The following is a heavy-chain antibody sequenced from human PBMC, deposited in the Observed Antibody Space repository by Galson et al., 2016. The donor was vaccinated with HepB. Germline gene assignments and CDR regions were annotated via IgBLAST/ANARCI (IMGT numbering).Heavy chain of an antibody. CDR3: VQGSTAPAV. V-gene: IGHV3-23*01. CDR2: IRRSGDST. D-gene: IGHD2-2*01. J-gene: IGHJ6*03. CDR1: GFTFNNYG. Sequence: SLRLSCAASGFTFNNYGMTWVRQAPGKGLEVVSSIRRSGDSTDYADSVKGRFIISRDNTKNTLFLQMNSLRAEDTAVYYCVQGSTAPAVWGKGTTVTVSS.